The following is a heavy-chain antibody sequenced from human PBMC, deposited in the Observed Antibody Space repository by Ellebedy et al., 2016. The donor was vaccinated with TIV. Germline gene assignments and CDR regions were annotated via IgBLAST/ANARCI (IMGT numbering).Heavy chain of an antibody. CDR2: ISSSGTYI. Sequence: PGGSLRLSCAASGFIFSSYSMNWVRQAPGKGLEWVSSISSSGTYIDYADSVKGRFTISRDNAKNSMYLQMNSLRAEDTAVYYCVRYTTGLDYWGQGTPVSVSS. V-gene: IGHV3-21*01. CDR3: VRYTTGLDY. J-gene: IGHJ4*02. CDR1: GFIFSSYS. D-gene: IGHD4-17*01.